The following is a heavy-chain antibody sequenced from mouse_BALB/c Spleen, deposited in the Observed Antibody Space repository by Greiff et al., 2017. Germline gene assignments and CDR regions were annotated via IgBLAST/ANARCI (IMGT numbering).Heavy chain of an antibody. CDR2: ISSGGST. CDR1: GFTFSSYA. CDR3: ARVDGRGAMDY. D-gene: IGHD1-1*01. V-gene: IGHV5-6-5*01. J-gene: IGHJ4*01. Sequence: EVQRVESGGGLVKPGGSLKLSCAASGFTFSSYAMSWVRQTPEKRLEWVASISSGGSTYYPDSVKGRFTISRDNARNILYLQMSSLRSEDTAMYYCARVDGRGAMDYWGQGTSVTVSS.